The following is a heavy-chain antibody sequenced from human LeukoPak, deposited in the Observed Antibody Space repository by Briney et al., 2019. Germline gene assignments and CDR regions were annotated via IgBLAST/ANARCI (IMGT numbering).Heavy chain of an antibody. V-gene: IGHV1-24*01. CDR3: ATNPHLWFGEGGALGY. J-gene: IGHJ4*02. Sequence: GASVKVSCKVSGYTLTELSMHWVRQAPGKGLEWMGGFDPEDGQTIYAQKFQGRVTMTEDTSTDTAYMELSSLRSEDTAVSYCATNPHLWFGEGGALGYWGQGTLVTVSS. CDR1: GYTLTELS. CDR2: FDPEDGQT. D-gene: IGHD3-10*01.